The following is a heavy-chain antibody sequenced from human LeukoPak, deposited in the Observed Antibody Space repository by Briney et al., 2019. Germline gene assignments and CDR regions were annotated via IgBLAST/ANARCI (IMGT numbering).Heavy chain of an antibody. CDR3: ARGYYDFWSGYWDSFDY. CDR2: ISAYNGNT. D-gene: IGHD3-3*01. J-gene: IGHJ4*02. Sequence: ASVKVSCKASGYTFTSYGISWVRRAPGQGLEWMGWISAYNGNTNYAQKLQGRVTMTTDTSTSTAYMELRSLRSDDTAVYYCARGYYDFWSGYWDSFDYWGQGTLVTVSS. CDR1: GYTFTSYG. V-gene: IGHV1-18*01.